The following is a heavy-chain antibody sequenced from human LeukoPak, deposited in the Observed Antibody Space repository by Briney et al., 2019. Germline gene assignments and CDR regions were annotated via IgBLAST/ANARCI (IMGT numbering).Heavy chain of an antibody. CDR1: GFTFSDHC. CDR2: TRNKANSYTT. J-gene: IGHJ4*02. V-gene: IGHV3-72*01. D-gene: IGHD4-17*01. CDR3: ARGRVTTLYYFDY. Sequence: GGSLRLSCAASGFTFSDHCMDWVRQAPGKGLEWVGRTRNKANSYTTEYAASVKGRFTISRDDSKNSLYLQMNSLKTEDTAVYYCARGRVTTLYYFDYWGQGTLVTVSS.